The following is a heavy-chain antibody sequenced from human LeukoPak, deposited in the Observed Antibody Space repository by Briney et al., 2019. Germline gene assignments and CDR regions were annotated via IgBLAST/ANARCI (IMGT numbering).Heavy chain of an antibody. CDR3: ARVIGDIRWLQFRAGKNWSDP. V-gene: IGHV1-2*06. D-gene: IGHD5-24*01. J-gene: IGHJ5*02. Sequence: ASVKVSCKASGYTFTGYYMHWVRQAPGQGLEWMGRINPNSGGTNYAQKFQGRVTMTRDTSISTAYMELSRLRSDDTAVYYCARVIGDIRWLQFRAGKNWSDPWGQGTLVTVSS. CDR1: GYTFTGYY. CDR2: INPNSGGT.